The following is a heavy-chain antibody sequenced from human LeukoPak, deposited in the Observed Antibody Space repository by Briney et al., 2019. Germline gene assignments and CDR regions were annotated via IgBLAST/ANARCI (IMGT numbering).Heavy chain of an antibody. CDR3: AKDGGWPRIFDY. J-gene: IGHJ4*02. Sequence: PGRSLRLSCAASGFTFSICGMNWVRQAPGKGLEWVSAISGSGGNTYYADSVKGRFTISRDNSKNTLFLQMDTLRADDTAVYYCAKDGGWPRIFDYWGQGTLVTVSS. CDR2: ISGSGGNT. V-gene: IGHV3-23*01. D-gene: IGHD6-19*01. CDR1: GFTFSICG.